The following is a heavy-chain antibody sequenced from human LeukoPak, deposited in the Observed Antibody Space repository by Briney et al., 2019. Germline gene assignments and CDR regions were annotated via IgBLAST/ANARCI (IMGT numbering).Heavy chain of an antibody. D-gene: IGHD6-19*01. Sequence: GRSLRLSCAASGFTFSNYGMHWVRQAPGKGLEWVAVISYDGSNKYYADSVKGRFTISRDNSKNTLYLQMNSLRAEDTAVYYCAKEESSSGWWYWGQGTLVTVSS. CDR1: GFTFSNYG. J-gene: IGHJ4*02. CDR2: ISYDGSNK. V-gene: IGHV3-30*18. CDR3: AKEESSSGWWY.